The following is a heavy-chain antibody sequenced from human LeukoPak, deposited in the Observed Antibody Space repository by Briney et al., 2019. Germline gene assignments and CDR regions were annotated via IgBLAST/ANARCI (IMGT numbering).Heavy chain of an antibody. J-gene: IGHJ4*02. Sequence: PGGSLRLSCAASGFTVSNSDMTWVRQAPGKGLEWVSVVYAGGSTEHADSVKGRFTLSRDFFKNTLSLQMSSLRAEDTAVYFCARAFQYGSGTYPLSLWGLGTLVTVSS. D-gene: IGHD3-10*01. V-gene: IGHV3-66*01. CDR2: VYAGGST. CDR1: GFTVSNSD. CDR3: ARAFQYGSGTYPLSL.